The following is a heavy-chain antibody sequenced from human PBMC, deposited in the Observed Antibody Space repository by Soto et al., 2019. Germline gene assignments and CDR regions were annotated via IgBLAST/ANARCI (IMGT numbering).Heavy chain of an antibody. Sequence: SETLSLTCAVYGGSFSGYYWSWIRQPPGKGLEWVGEINHSGSTNYNPSLKSRVTISVDTSKNQFSLKLSSVTAADTAVYYCARGCYYDSSGYPYFDYWGQGTLVTVSS. CDR1: GGSFSGYY. CDR3: ARGCYYDSSGYPYFDY. J-gene: IGHJ4*02. D-gene: IGHD3-22*01. V-gene: IGHV4-34*01. CDR2: INHSGST.